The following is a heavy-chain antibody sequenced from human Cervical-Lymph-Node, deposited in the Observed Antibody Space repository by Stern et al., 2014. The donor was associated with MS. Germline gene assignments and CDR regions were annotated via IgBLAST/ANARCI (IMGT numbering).Heavy chain of an antibody. CDR3: ARERGNTYGFDY. CDR1: GVTINTYA. J-gene: IGHJ4*02. CDR2: IVPVFDKS. V-gene: IGHV1-69*12. Sequence: QDQLVQSGAEVRKPGSSVKVSCRASGVTINTYAVSWVRQAPGQGLEWMGAIVPVFDKSKNGQRFQERVTITADESTSTVYIELSGLTSEDTAVYYCARERGNTYGFDYWGQGTLVTVSS. D-gene: IGHD4-23*01.